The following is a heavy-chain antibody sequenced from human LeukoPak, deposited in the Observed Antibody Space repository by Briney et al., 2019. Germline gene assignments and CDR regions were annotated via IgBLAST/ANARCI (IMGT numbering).Heavy chain of an antibody. D-gene: IGHD2-2*01. V-gene: IGHV4-59*01. CDR2: IYYSGST. CDR1: GGSISSYY. J-gene: IGHJ5*02. Sequence: SETLSLTCTVSGGSISSYYWSWIRQPPGKGLEWIGYIYYSGSTNYNPSLKSRVTISVDTSKNQFSLKLSSVTAAGTAVYYCAREGCSSTSCYPGEKNWFDPWGQGTLVTVSS. CDR3: AREGCSSTSCYPGEKNWFDP.